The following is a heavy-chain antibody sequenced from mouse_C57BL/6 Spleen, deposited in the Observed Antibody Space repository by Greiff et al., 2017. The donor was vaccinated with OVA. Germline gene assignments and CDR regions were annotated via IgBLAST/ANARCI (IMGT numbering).Heavy chain of an antibody. J-gene: IGHJ1*03. CDR3: AKVGYSWYFDV. V-gene: IGHV1-74*01. Sequence: QVQLQQPGAELVKPGASVKVSCKASGYTFTSYWMHWVKQRPGQGLEWIGRIHPSDSDTNYNQKFKGKATLTVDKSSSTAYMQLSSLTSEDAAVNYYAKVGYSWYFDVWGTGTTVTVSS. CDR2: IHPSDSDT. D-gene: IGHD2-3*01. CDR1: GYTFTSYW.